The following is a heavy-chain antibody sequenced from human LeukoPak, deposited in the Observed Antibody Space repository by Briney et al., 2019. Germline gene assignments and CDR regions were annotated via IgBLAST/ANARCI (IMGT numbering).Heavy chain of an antibody. CDR3: AKGSGWLLPQYFDF. CDR2: ISGGGGST. Sequence: PGGSLRLSCAASGFTFSSSAMSWVRQAPGKGLEWLSTISGGGGSTYYADSVKGRFTISRDNSKNTLYLHTKSLRAEDTAVYYCAKGSGWLLPQYFDFWGQGTLVTVSS. CDR1: GFTFSSSA. V-gene: IGHV3-23*01. D-gene: IGHD2-21*01. J-gene: IGHJ4*02.